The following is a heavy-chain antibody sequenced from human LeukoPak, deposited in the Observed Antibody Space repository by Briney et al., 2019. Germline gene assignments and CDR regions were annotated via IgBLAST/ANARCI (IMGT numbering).Heavy chain of an antibody. CDR1: GGAMSSSNW. CDR2: IYHSGST. Sequence: PSETLSLTCAVSGGAMSSSNWWSWVRQPPGKGLEWIGEIYHSGSTNYNPSLKSRVTISVDKSKNQFSLKLSSVTAADTAVYYCARGMGQWPYPEYFQHWGQGTLVTVSS. D-gene: IGHD6-19*01. CDR3: ARGMGQWPYPEYFQH. J-gene: IGHJ1*01. V-gene: IGHV4-4*02.